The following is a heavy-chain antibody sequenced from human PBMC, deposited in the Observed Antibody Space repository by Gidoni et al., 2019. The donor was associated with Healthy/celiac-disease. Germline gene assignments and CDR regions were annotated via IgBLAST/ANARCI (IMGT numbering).Heavy chain of an antibody. D-gene: IGHD3-22*01. CDR3: AKDLLGHTMITGMDV. J-gene: IGHJ6*02. V-gene: IGHV3-30*18. CDR2: ISYDGSNK. Sequence: QVQLVESGGGVVQPGRSMRLSCAAAGYTFSSYGLPWVHTAPGQGLEWVAVISYDGSNKYYADSVKGRFTISRDNSKNTLYLQMNSLRAEDTAVSYCAKDLLGHTMITGMDVWGQGTTVTVSS. CDR1: GYTFSSYG.